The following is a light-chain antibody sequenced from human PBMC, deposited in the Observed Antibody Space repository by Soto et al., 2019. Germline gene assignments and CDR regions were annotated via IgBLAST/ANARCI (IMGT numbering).Light chain of an antibody. J-gene: IGLJ2*01. V-gene: IGLV1-40*01. CDR2: GNN. CDR3: QSYDSTLSGSV. CDR1: SSNIGAGYD. Sequence: QAVVTQPPSVSGAPGQRVTISCTGSSSNIGAGYDVHWYLQLPGTAPKLLIYGNNNRPSGVPDRFSGSKSGTSASLAITGLQAEDEADYYCQSYDSTLSGSVFGGGTKVTVL.